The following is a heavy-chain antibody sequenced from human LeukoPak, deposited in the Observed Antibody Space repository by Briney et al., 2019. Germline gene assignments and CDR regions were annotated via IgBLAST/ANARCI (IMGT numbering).Heavy chain of an antibody. V-gene: IGHV4-31*03. Sequence: SETLSLTCTVSGGSISSGGYYCSWIRQHPGKGLELLGYIYYSGSTYYNPSLKSRVTISVDTPKNQFSLKLSSVTAADTAVYYCARAAAGKIFDYWGQGTLVTVSS. CDR2: IYYSGST. CDR1: GGSISSGGYY. J-gene: IGHJ4*02. D-gene: IGHD6-13*01. CDR3: ARAAAGKIFDY.